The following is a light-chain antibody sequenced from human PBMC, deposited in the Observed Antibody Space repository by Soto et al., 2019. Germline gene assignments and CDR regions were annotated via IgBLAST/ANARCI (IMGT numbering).Light chain of an antibody. CDR2: DTN. CDR1: IGPVTSGHY. J-gene: IGLJ2*01. CDR3: LLSHSAVW. V-gene: IGLV7-46*01. Sequence: QAVVTQEPSLTVSPGGTVTLTCGSSIGPVTSGHYPYWFQQKPGQAPRTLIYDTNKKNSWTPARFSGSLLGGKAALTLSGALPEDEADYYCLLSHSAVWFGGGTKLTVL.